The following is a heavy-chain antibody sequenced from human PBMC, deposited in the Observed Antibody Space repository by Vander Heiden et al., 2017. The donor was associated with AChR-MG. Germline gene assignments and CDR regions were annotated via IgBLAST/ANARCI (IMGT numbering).Heavy chain of an antibody. CDR3: ARGYWTNDYCSGTNCHTGVNYYFYMDV. CDR2: FYDSGGT. D-gene: IGHD2-2*02. CDR1: GGSISNFY. Sequence: QVQLQESGPGLVRPSETLSLSCTVSGGSISNFYWSWIRQPPGKGLEWIGYFYDSGGTNYNPSLKSRVTLAVDTSKNQLSLKLTSVTTADTAVYYCARGYWTNDYCSGTNCHTGVNYYFYMDVWGKGTTVTVSS. V-gene: IGHV4-59*01. J-gene: IGHJ6*03.